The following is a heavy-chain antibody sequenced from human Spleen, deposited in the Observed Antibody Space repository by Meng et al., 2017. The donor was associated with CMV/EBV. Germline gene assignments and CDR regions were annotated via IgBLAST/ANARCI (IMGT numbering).Heavy chain of an antibody. Sequence: SLKISCVASGFTFNSYWMHWVRQVPGKGLQWVAGITWNSGRVDYADSVKGRFTISRDNAKNSVYLQMNSLRAEDMALYYCATSANWGWGYFDYWGQGTLVTVSS. CDR2: ITWNSGRV. J-gene: IGHJ4*02. V-gene: IGHV3-9*03. CDR1: GFTFNSYW. D-gene: IGHD7-27*01. CDR3: ATSANWGWGYFDY.